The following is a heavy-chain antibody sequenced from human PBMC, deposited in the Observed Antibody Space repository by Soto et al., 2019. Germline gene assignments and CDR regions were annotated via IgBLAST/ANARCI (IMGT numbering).Heavy chain of an antibody. J-gene: IGHJ4*02. Sequence: ASVKVSCKASGYTFTSYCISWVRQAPGQGLEWMGWISAYNGNTNYAQKLQGRVTMTTDTSTSTAYMELRSLRSDDTAVYYCASNLAAARHFDYWGQGTLVTVSS. CDR1: GYTFTSYC. CDR3: ASNLAAARHFDY. V-gene: IGHV1-18*01. CDR2: ISAYNGNT. D-gene: IGHD6-13*01.